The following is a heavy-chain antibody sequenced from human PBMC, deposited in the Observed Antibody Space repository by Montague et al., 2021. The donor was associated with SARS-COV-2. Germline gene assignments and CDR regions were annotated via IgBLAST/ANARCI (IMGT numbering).Heavy chain of an antibody. CDR3: SRDYYGSGAYGDYYFFYAMDV. J-gene: IGHJ6*02. V-gene: IGHV1-2*02. Sequence: SVKVSCKASGYSFTSHYIHWVRQAPGQGLEWMGWINPYTGGTKYXQKFQGRVIMTRDTSVSTAYVELSTLGSDDTAIYYCSRDYYGSGAYGDYYFFYAMDVWGQGTTVIVSS. CDR2: INPYTGGT. CDR1: GYSFTSHY. D-gene: IGHD3-10*01.